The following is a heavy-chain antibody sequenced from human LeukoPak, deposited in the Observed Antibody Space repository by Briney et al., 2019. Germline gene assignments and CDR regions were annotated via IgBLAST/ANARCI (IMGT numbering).Heavy chain of an antibody. D-gene: IGHD3-16*01. CDR1: GGSISSGSYY. J-gene: IGHJ4*02. V-gene: IGHV4-61*09. Sequence: SETLSLTCTVSGGSISSGSYYWSWIRQPAGKGLEWIGHIYASGGTKYNPSLESRVTISIDTSKNQLSLRLSSVTAADTAVYYCTREKSYGYIRADSWGQGTLVAVSS. CDR2: IYASGGT. CDR3: TREKSYGYIRADS.